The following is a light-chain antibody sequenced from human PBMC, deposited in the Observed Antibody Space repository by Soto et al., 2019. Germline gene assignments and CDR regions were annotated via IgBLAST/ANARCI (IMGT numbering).Light chain of an antibody. CDR3: QQSFTIPYT. Sequence: DIQMTQSPSSLSASVGDRVTITCRPSQSVRTYLNWYQRKPGKAPKVLIYGASALQSGVPSRFSGSGSGTDFTLTVSSLQPEDFATYYCQQSFTIPYTFGQGTKLEIK. CDR1: QSVRTY. CDR2: GAS. J-gene: IGKJ2*01. V-gene: IGKV1-39*01.